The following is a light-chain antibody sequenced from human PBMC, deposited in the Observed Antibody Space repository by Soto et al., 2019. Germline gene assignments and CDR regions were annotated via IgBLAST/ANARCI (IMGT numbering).Light chain of an antibody. CDR3: QHCYSSPRT. J-gene: IGKJ1*01. Sequence: DIQMTQSPSTLSASVGDRVTITCRASQSINTYVNWYQQKLGKAPTLLLYAASSLQSGVPSRFSGSGSGTDFTLTISSLQPEDCATSFCQHCYSSPRTSGQGTKVEI. CDR1: QSINTY. V-gene: IGKV1-39*01. CDR2: AAS.